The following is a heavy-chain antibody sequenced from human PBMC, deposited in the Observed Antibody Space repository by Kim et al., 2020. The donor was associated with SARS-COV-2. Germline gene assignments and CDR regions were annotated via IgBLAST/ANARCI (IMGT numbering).Heavy chain of an antibody. V-gene: IGHV3-49*03. D-gene: IGHD3-16*01. CDR2: IRSKAYGGTT. CDR1: GFTFGDYV. Sequence: GGSLRLSCTASGFTFGDYVMSWFRQVPGKGLEWVGFIRSKAYGGTTEYAASVKGRFTISRDDSKSIAYLQMNSLKTEDTAVYYCTRDIPTLPYYYYYGMDVWGQGTTVTVSS. CDR3: TRDIPTLPYYYYYGMDV. J-gene: IGHJ6*02.